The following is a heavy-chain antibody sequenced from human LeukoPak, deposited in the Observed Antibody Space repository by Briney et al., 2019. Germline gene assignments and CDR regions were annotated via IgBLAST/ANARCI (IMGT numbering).Heavy chain of an antibody. CDR1: GGSISGGGYY. CDR3: ARRSGSTGYDFDY. CDR2: IYHSGST. D-gene: IGHD1-26*01. V-gene: IGHV4-30-2*01. Sequence: SETLSLTCTVSGGSISGGGYYWSWIRQPPGKGLEWIGYIYHSGSTYYNPSLKSRVTISVDRSKNQFSLKLSSVTAADTAVYYCARRSGSTGYDFDYWGQGTLVTVSS. J-gene: IGHJ4*02.